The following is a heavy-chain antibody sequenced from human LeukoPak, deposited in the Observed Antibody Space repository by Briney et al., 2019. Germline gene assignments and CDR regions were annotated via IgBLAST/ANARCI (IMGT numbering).Heavy chain of an antibody. J-gene: IGHJ5*02. CDR1: GFTFSSYW. D-gene: IGHD6-13*01. V-gene: IGHV3-7*03. CDR3: ARDLASSSWFGAS. Sequence: GGSLRLSCTASGFTFSSYWMNWVRQAPGKGLEWVANIKQDGSEQYYVDSVKGRFTISRDNAKNSLYLQMNSLRAEDTAVYYCARDLASSSWFGASWGQGTLVTVSS. CDR2: IKQDGSEQ.